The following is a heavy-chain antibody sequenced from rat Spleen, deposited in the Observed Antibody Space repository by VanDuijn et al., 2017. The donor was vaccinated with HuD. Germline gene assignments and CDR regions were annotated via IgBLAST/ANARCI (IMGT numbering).Heavy chain of an antibody. CDR3: TTGTF. CDR2: INSDGGGT. Sequence: EVQLVESGGGSVQPGRSMKLSCVASGFTFSNYGMAWVRQAPKKGLEWVTYINSDGGGTYYRDSVKGRFTISRDDAKNTLYLQMDSLRSEDTATYNCTTGTFWGQGVMVTVSS. CDR1: GFTFSNYG. J-gene: IGHJ2*01. V-gene: IGHV5-27*01.